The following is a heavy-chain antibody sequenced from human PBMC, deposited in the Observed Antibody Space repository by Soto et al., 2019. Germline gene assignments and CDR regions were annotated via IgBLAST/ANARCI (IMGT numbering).Heavy chain of an antibody. CDR2: IYYSGST. CDR3: AKVRFSSGYRT. V-gene: IGHV4-31*03. J-gene: IGHJ5*02. CDR1: GGSISSGGYY. D-gene: IGHD3-22*01. Sequence: PSETLSLTCTVSGGSISSGGYYWSWIRQHPGKGLEWIGYIYYSGSTYYNPPLKSRVTISVDTSKNQFSLKLSSVTAADTAVYYCAKVRFSSGYRTWGQGTLVTVSS.